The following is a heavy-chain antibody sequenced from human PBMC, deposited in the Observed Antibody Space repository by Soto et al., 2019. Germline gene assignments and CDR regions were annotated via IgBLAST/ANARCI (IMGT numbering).Heavy chain of an antibody. V-gene: IGHV3-30*18. D-gene: IGHD6-13*01. CDR3: AKGKGFSSWYEKIFDY. CDR2: ISYDGSNK. J-gene: IGHJ4*02. Sequence: GGSLRLSCAASGFTFSSYGMHWVRQAPGKGLEWVAVISYDGSNKYYADSVKGRFTISRDNSKNTLYLQMNSLRAEDTAVYYCAKGKGFSSWYEKIFDYWGQGTLVTVSS. CDR1: GFTFSSYG.